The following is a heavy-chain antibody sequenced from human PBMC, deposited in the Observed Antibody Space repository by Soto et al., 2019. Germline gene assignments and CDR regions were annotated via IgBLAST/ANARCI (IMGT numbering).Heavy chain of an antibody. Sequence: EVQLVESGGGLVKPGGSLRLSCAASGFTFSSCSMNWVRQAPGKGLEWVSSISSSSSYIYYADSVKGRFTISRDNAKNSLYLQMNSLRAEDTAVYYCARGTYYYDSSGYYSYWGQGTLVTVSS. CDR2: ISSSSSYI. J-gene: IGHJ4*02. CDR1: GFTFSSCS. V-gene: IGHV3-21*01. D-gene: IGHD3-22*01. CDR3: ARGTYYYDSSGYYSY.